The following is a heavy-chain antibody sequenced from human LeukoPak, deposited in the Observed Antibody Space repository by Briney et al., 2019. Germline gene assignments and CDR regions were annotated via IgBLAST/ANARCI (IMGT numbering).Heavy chain of an antibody. CDR1: GGSISSYY. CDR2: IYYSGST. Sequence: PSETLSLTCTVPGGSISSYYWSWIRQPPGKGLEWIGYIYYSGSTNYNPSLKSRVTISVDTSKNQFSLKLSSVTAADTAVYYCARDGVSFESGDYVSGFDYWGQGTLVTVSS. D-gene: IGHD4-17*01. CDR3: ARDGVSFESGDYVSGFDY. V-gene: IGHV4-59*01. J-gene: IGHJ4*02.